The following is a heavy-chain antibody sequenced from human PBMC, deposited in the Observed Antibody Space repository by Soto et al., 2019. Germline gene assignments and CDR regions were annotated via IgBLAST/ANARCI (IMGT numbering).Heavy chain of an antibody. Sequence: ASVKVSCKASGYTFTSYGISWVRQAPGQGLEWMGWISAYNGNTNYAQKLQGRVTMTTDTSTSTAYMELRSLRSDDTAVYYCALEHYDGSGSLSYYGRYGWGKGSRGTVSS. D-gene: IGHD3-10*01. CDR3: ALEHYDGSGSLSYYGRYG. CDR2: ISAYNGNT. V-gene: IGHV1-18*04. J-gene: IGHJ6*04. CDR1: GYTFTSYG.